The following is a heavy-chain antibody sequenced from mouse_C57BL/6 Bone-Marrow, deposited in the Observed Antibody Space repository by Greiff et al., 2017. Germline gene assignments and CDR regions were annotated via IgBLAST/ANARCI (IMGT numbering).Heavy chain of an antibody. D-gene: IGHD1-1*01. CDR2: IDPSDSYT. V-gene: IGHV1-69*01. CDR3: ARSHYYGSSSYYFDY. CDR1: GYTFTSYW. J-gene: IGHJ2*01. Sequence: QVQLQQSGAELVMPGASVKLSCKASGYTFTSYWMHWVKQRPGQGLEWIGEIDPSDSYTNYNQKFKGKSTLTVDKSSSPAYMQLSSLTSEDSAVYYCARSHYYGSSSYYFDYWGQGTTLTVSS.